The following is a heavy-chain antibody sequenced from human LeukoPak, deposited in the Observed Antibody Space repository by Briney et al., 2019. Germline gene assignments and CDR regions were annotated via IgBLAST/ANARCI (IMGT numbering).Heavy chain of an antibody. CDR1: GFTFSSYW. CDR2: ISYDGSNK. CDR3: ARGVGGYGDPVGAFDI. D-gene: IGHD4-17*01. Sequence: RGSLRLSCAASGFTFSSYWMHWVRQAPGKGLEWVAVISYDGSNKYYADSVKGRFTISRDNSKNTLYLQMNSLRAEDTAVYYCARGVGGYGDPVGAFDIWGQGTMVTVSS. J-gene: IGHJ3*02. V-gene: IGHV3-30*03.